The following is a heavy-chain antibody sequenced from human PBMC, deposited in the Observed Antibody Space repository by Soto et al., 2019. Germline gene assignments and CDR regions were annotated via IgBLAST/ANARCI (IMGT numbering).Heavy chain of an antibody. CDR2: IIPIFGTA. CDR1: GGTFSSYA. D-gene: IGHD3-16*02. V-gene: IGHV1-69*06. Sequence: GASVKVSCKASGGTFSSYAISWVRQAPGQGLEWMGGIIPIFGTANYAQKFQGRVTITADKSTSTAYMELSSLRSEDTAVYYCARVPTPYDYVWGSYPSFYFDYWGQGTLVTVSS. CDR3: ARVPTPYDYVWGSYPSFYFDY. J-gene: IGHJ4*02.